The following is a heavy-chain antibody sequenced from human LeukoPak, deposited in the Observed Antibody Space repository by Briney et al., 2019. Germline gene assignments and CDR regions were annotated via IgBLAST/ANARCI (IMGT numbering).Heavy chain of an antibody. CDR2: IFYIGNT. CDR1: GGSISSSVYY. V-gene: IGHV4-39*01. D-gene: IGHD5-24*01. Sequence: PSETLSLTCTVSGGSISSSVYYWGWIRQPPGKGLERIGSIFYIGNTYDNPSPKSRVTISVDTSKKQFSLKLNSVTAADTAVYYCARHRSKWLQSSFDYWGQGTLVTVSS. J-gene: IGHJ4*02. CDR3: ARHRSKWLQSSFDY.